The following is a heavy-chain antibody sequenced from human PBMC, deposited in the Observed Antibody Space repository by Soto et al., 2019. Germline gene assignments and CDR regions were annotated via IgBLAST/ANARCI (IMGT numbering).Heavy chain of an antibody. Sequence: QVQLVESGGGVVQPGRSLRLSCAASGFTFSSYAMHWVRQAPGKGLEWVAVISYDGSNKYYADSVKGRFTISRDNSKNTLYLQMNSLRAEDTAVYYCAKDKWAYSSSWSSFDYWGQGTLVTVSS. J-gene: IGHJ4*02. D-gene: IGHD6-13*01. V-gene: IGHV3-30*04. CDR2: ISYDGSNK. CDR1: GFTFSSYA. CDR3: AKDKWAYSSSWSSFDY.